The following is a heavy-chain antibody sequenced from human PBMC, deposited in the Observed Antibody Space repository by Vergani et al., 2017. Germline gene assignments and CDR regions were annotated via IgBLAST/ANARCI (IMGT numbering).Heavy chain of an antibody. CDR1: GFISSSYW. V-gene: IGHV3-7*04. D-gene: IGHD2-15*01. J-gene: IGHJ4*02. CDR2: VNQDGSEK. Sequence: EGQLVESGGDWVQRGGSLRLSCAASGFISSSYWMSWVRQAPGKGLEWVANVNQDGSEKYYVDSVRGRFTISRDNAKNSIYLQMNSLRAEDTAVYYCAKEGGGYCSGGTCYPEYWGQGTLVIVSS. CDR3: AKEGGGYCSGGTCYPEY.